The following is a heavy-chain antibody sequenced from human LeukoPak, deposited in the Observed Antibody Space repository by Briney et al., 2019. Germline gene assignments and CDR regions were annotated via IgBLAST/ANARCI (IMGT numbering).Heavy chain of an antibody. CDR2: INHSGST. CDR1: GGSFSGYY. V-gene: IGHV4-34*01. J-gene: IGHJ5*02. Sequence: SETLSLTCAVYGGSFSGYYWSWIRQPPGKGLEWIGEINHSGSTNYDPSLKSRVTISVDTSKNQFSLKLSSVTAADTAVYYCARDSDRPYNWFDPWGQGTLVTVSS. D-gene: IGHD3-22*01. CDR3: ARDSDRPYNWFDP.